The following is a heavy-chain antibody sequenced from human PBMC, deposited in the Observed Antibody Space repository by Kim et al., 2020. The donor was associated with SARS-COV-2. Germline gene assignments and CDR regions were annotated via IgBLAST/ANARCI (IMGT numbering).Heavy chain of an antibody. J-gene: IGHJ6*02. CDR1: GFTFSSYW. D-gene: IGHD6-13*01. CDR2: IKQDGSEK. V-gene: IGHV3-7*01. CDR3: ARVYSSSWSRIYYYYYGMDV. Sequence: GGSLRLSCAASGFTFSSYWMSWVRQAPGKGLEWVANIKQDGSEKYYVDSVKGRLTISRDNAKNSLYLQMNSLRAEDTAVYYCARVYSSSWSRIYYYYYGMDVWGQGTTVTVSS.